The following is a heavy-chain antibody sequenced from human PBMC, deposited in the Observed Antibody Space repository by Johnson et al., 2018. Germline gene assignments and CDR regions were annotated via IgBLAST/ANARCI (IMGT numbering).Heavy chain of an antibody. D-gene: IGHD3-3*02. CDR3: ARGRGTGSYSQAYLDH. J-gene: IGHJ1*01. CDR1: GGSISSYY. Sequence: QVQLQESGPGLVKPSDTLSLMCTVSGGSISSYYYHWIRQPPGKGLEWIGDMYHSGGTNYNTSLNGRVTIALDTSKNQFSLKLSTVTAADTAVYYLARGRGTGSYSQAYLDHWGQGTLVTVSS. V-gene: IGHV4-59*01. CDR2: MYHSGGT.